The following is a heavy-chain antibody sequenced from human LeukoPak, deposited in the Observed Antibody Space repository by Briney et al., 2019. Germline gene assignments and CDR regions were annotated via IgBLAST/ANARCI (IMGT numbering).Heavy chain of an antibody. Sequence: PSETLSLTCTVSGGSISSYYWNWIRQPPGKGLEWIGSISYSGSTNYNPSLESRVTISVDTSKNQISLKLSSVTAADTTVYYCARVWGVTDFYDNRGAFDIWGQGTMVTVSS. CDR2: ISYSGST. J-gene: IGHJ3*02. CDR3: ARVWGVTDFYDNRGAFDI. CDR1: GGSISSYY. V-gene: IGHV4-59*01. D-gene: IGHD3-22*01.